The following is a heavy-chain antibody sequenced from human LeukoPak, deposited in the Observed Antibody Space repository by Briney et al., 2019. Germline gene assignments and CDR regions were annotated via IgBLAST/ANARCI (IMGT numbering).Heavy chain of an antibody. Sequence: PSETLSLTCTVSGGSIRNSNYYWGWIRQPPGKGLEWIGSSYYSGSTYYNPSLKSRVTISVDTSKNQFSLKLSSVTAADTAVYYCARQSDSSGYGSHYWGQGTLVTVSS. J-gene: IGHJ4*02. CDR3: ARQSDSSGYGSHY. CDR2: SYYSGST. CDR1: GGSIRNSNYY. V-gene: IGHV4-39*01. D-gene: IGHD3-22*01.